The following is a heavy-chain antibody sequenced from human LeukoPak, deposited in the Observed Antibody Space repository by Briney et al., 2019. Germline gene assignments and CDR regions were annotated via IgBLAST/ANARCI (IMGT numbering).Heavy chain of an antibody. CDR1: GASISSYY. Sequence: PSETLSLTCPVSGASISSYYWSWIRQPPGKGLEWIGYIYSSGSTSYNPSLKSRVTISVDTSKNQFSLKLSSVTAADTAVYYCARQYGNWYFDLWGRGTLVTVSS. J-gene: IGHJ2*01. CDR2: IYSSGST. D-gene: IGHD4-17*01. V-gene: IGHV4-59*08. CDR3: ARQYGNWYFDL.